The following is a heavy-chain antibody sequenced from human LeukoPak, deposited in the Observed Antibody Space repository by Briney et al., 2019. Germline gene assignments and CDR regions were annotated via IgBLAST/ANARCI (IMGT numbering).Heavy chain of an antibody. Sequence: GGSLRLSCAASGFTFSTYGMHWVRQAPGKGLEWVAVIWCDGSKTYYGDSVKGRFTISRDNSESTLYLQMNSLRVEDTAVYYCAREPEYFDYWGQGALVTVSS. J-gene: IGHJ4*02. D-gene: IGHD1-14*01. V-gene: IGHV3-33*01. CDR1: GFTFSTYG. CDR3: AREPEYFDY. CDR2: IWCDGSKT.